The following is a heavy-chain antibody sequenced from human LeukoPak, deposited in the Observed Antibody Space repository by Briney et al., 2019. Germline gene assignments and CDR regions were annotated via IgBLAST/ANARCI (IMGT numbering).Heavy chain of an antibody. CDR3: AKGSSGYFVDL. D-gene: IGHD3-22*01. Sequence: GGSLRLSCAASGFIFNNFGLIWIRQAPGKGLEWVSAISNDGGGTNYADFVKGRFTISRDNSKNTLFLQMNSLRAEDTALYYCAKGSSGYFVDLWGQGTLVTVSS. J-gene: IGHJ5*02. V-gene: IGHV3-23*01. CDR1: GFIFNNFG. CDR2: ISNDGGGT.